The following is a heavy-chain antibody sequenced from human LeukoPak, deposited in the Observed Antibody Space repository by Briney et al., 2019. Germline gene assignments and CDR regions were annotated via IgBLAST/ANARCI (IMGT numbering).Heavy chain of an antibody. D-gene: IGHD2-2*02. J-gene: IGHJ2*01. CDR2: IYYSGST. CDR1: GGSISSGDYY. Sequence: PSQTLSLTCTASGGSISSGDYYWSWIRQPPGKGLEWIGYIYYSGSTYYNPSLKSRVTISVDTSKSQFSLKLSSVTAADTAVYYCARGPKGYCSSTSCYTTIWYFDLWGRGTLVTVSS. V-gene: IGHV4-30-4*01. CDR3: ARGPKGYCSSTSCYTTIWYFDL.